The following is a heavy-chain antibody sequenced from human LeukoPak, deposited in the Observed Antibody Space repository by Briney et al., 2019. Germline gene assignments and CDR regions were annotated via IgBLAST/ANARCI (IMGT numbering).Heavy chain of an antibody. Sequence: PGGSLRLSCAASGFTFSSYAMHWVRQAPGKGLEWVAVISYDGSNKYYADSVKGRFTISRDNSKNTLYLQMNSLRAEDTAVYYCARDLGYSSSGHHFDYWGQGTLVTVSS. V-gene: IGHV3-30-3*01. CDR3: ARDLGYSSSGHHFDY. J-gene: IGHJ4*02. D-gene: IGHD6-13*01. CDR1: GFTFSSYA. CDR2: ISYDGSNK.